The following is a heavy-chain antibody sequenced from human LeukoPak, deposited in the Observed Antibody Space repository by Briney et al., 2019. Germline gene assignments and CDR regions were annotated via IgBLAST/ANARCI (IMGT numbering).Heavy chain of an antibody. CDR1: GGPMRSYY. CDR2: IYWSGST. D-gene: IGHD2-8*01. V-gene: IGHV4-59*01. Sequence: LETLSLTCTVSGGPMRSYYWSWIRQPPGKGLEWIGYIYWSGSTNYNPSLKSRVSMSVDTSKNQFSLKLSSVTAADTAVYYCARVVMVFAPYFDSWGQGTLVTVSS. J-gene: IGHJ4*02. CDR3: ARVVMVFAPYFDS.